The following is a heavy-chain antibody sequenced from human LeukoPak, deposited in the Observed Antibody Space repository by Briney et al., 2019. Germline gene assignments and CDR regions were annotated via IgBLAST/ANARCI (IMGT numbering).Heavy chain of an antibody. V-gene: IGHV4-4*07. CDR1: DGSISNYY. CDR3: ARDLLGGSFFDY. D-gene: IGHD1-26*01. J-gene: IGHJ4*02. CDR2: IYHSGST. Sequence: SETLSLTCTVSDGSISNYYWSWIRQPAGKGLEWIGSIYHSGSTYYNPSLKSRVTISVDTSKNQFSLKLSSVTAADTAVYYCARDLLGGSFFDYWGQGTLVTVSS.